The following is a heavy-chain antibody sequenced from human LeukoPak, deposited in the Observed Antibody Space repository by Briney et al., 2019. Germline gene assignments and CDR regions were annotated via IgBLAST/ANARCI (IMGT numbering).Heavy chain of an antibody. J-gene: IGHJ4*02. CDR2: FDPEDGET. Sequence: ASVRVSCKVSGYTLTELSMHWVRQAPGKGLEWMGGFDPEDGETIYAQKFQGRVTMTEDTSTDTAYMELSSLRSEDTAVYYCATGYGSGSYVDYWGQGTLVTVSS. CDR3: ATGYGSGSYVDY. CDR1: GYTLTELS. D-gene: IGHD3-10*01. V-gene: IGHV1-24*01.